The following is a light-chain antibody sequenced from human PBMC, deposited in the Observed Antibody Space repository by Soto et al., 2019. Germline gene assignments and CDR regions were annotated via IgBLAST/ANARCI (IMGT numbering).Light chain of an antibody. V-gene: IGKV1-5*03. Sequence: DIQVTQSPSTLSASVGDRVIITCRASQSVSTWLAWYQQKPGKAPKLLIYKASTLESGVPSRFSGSGSGTEFTLTISSLQPDDFATYYCQQYNNYSGTFGQGTKLEI. CDR3: QQYNNYSGT. CDR1: QSVSTW. J-gene: IGKJ2*01. CDR2: KAS.